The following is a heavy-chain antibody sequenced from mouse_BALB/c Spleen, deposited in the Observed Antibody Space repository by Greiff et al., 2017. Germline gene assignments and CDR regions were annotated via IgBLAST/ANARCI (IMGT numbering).Heavy chain of an antibody. D-gene: IGHD1-2*01. V-gene: IGHV1-82*01. Sequence: QVQLQQSGPELVKPGASVKISCKASGYAFSSSWMNWVKQRPGQGLEWIGRIYPGDGDTNYNGKFKGKATLTADKSSSTAYMQLSSLTSVDSAVYFCARSLSTATFFAYWGQGTLVTVSA. CDR1: GYAFSSSW. J-gene: IGHJ3*01. CDR2: IYPGDGDT. CDR3: ARSLSTATFFAY.